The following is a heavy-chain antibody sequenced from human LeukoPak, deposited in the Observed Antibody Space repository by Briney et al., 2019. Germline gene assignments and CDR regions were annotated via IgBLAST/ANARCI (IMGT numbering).Heavy chain of an antibody. J-gene: IGHJ4*02. V-gene: IGHV3-23*01. D-gene: IGHD3-22*01. Sequence: GGPLRLSCAASGFTFSDYAMSWFRQAPGQGLEWFSSISDDGSGTYYADSVKGRFTISRDNSKNTLFLQIDSLRAEDSAVYYCATDRERDPSVYYLVGGQGTLITVSS. CDR3: ATDRERDPSVYYLV. CDR2: ISDDGSGT. CDR1: GFTFSDYA.